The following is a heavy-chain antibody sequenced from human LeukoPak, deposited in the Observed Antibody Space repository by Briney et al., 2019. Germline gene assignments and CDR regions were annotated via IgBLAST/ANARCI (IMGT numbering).Heavy chain of an antibody. CDR3: TRGRYYFDY. CDR2: IDSGVSST. D-gene: IGHD4-17*01. Sequence: PGGSLRLSCAASGFTFSSYWMHWVRQAPGKGLVWVSRIDSGVSSTIYADSVKGRFTISRDNAKNTLYLQMNSLRAEDTAVYYCTRGRYYFDYWGQGTLVTVSS. CDR1: GFTFSSYW. J-gene: IGHJ4*02. V-gene: IGHV3-74*01.